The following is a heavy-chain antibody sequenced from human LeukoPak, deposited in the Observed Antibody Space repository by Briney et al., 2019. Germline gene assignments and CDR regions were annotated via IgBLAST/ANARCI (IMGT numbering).Heavy chain of an antibody. CDR1: GGSFSGYY. Sequence: PSETLSLTCAVYGGSFSGYYWSWIRQPPVKGLVWIGELNHSGSTNYNPSLKSRVTISVDTSKNQFSLKLSSVTAADTAVYYCARGASMVRGVRDFDYWGQGTLVTVSS. CDR3: ARGASMVRGVRDFDY. J-gene: IGHJ4*02. V-gene: IGHV4-34*01. D-gene: IGHD3-10*01. CDR2: LNHSGST.